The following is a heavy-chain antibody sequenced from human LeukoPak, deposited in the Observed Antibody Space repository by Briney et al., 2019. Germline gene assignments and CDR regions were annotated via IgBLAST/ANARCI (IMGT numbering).Heavy chain of an antibody. D-gene: IGHD3-22*01. CDR3: ARGFSDYDGTDYAILKY. Sequence: ASVKVSCKASGGTFSSYAISWVRQAPGQGLEWMGRINPNSGDTGYAQKFQGRVTMTRDTSITTAYMELSSLISEDTAVYYCARGFSDYDGTDYAILKYWGQGTLVTVSS. J-gene: IGHJ4*02. CDR2: INPNSGDT. V-gene: IGHV1-8*02. CDR1: GGTFSSYA.